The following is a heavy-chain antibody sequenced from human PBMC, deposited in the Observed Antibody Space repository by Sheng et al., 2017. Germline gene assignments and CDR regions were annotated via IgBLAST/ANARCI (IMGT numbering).Heavy chain of an antibody. V-gene: IGHV3-23*01. CDR3: AKRIAVPAARYFEL. CDR2: FSGASGNT. Sequence: ESGGGLVQPGGSLRLSCAASGFTFSTSVMSWVRQAPGKGLEWVSTFSGASGNTYYADSVKGRFTVSRDNSKSTLHLQVNSLRAEDTAVYYCAKRIAVPAARYFELWGRGTLVTVSS. CDR1: GFTFSTSV. D-gene: IGHD2-21*02. J-gene: IGHJ2*01.